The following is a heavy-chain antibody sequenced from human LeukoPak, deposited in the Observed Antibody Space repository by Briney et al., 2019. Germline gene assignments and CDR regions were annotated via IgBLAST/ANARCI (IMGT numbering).Heavy chain of an antibody. CDR2: IIPIFGTA. J-gene: IGHJ4*02. D-gene: IGHD3-16*02. Sequence: ASVKVSCKASGGTFSSYAISWLRQAPGQGLEWMGRIIPIFGTANYAQKFQGRVTITTDESTSTAYMELSSLRSEDTAVYYCAREEHYVWGGYRHFDYWGQETLVTVSS. CDR3: AREEHYVWGGYRHFDY. V-gene: IGHV1-69*05. CDR1: GGTFSSYA.